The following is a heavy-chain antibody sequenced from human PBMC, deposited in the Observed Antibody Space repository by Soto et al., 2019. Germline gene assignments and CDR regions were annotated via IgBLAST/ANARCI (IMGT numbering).Heavy chain of an antibody. J-gene: IGHJ5*02. V-gene: IGHV4-34*01. Sequence: QVQLQQWGAGLLKPSETLSLTCAVYGGSFSGYYWSWIRQPPGKGLEWVGEINSSGSTHYNPSRKIQVPIHVDTSKNQFSLNLRSVTAADTAVYYCARGRFGPAMRWFAPWGQGTLVTVS. D-gene: IGHD3-10*01. CDR3: ARGRFGPAMRWFAP. CDR1: GGSFSGYY. CDR2: INSSGST.